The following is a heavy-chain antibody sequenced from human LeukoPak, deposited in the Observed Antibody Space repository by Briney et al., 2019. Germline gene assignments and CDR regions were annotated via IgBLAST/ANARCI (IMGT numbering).Heavy chain of an antibody. CDR1: GGSISYFH. CDR3: ARHSKIAFGERAFDY. Sequence: SETLSLTCTVSGGSISYFHWSWIRQPPGKELEWIGYIYYTGNTDYNPSLKSRATLSVDTSKNQFSLKLSSLTAADTAVYYCARHSKIAFGERAFDYWGQGVLVTVSS. D-gene: IGHD3-16*01. J-gene: IGHJ4*02. CDR2: IYYTGNT. V-gene: IGHV4-59*08.